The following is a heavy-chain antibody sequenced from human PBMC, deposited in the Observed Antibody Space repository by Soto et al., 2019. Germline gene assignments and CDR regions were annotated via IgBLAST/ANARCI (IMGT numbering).Heavy chain of an antibody. CDR3: ARDPKTSGGQHWAFNYFDS. J-gene: IGHJ4*02. Sequence: QVQLVESGGGVVQPGRSLRLSCAASGFSFSISPMHWVRQAPGKGPEWVALISYGGNNKFYADSVKGRFTISRDNSKSTLYLQVDSLRPEDAAVYYCARDPKTSGGQHWAFNYFDSWGQGTLVTVSS. CDR2: ISYGGNNK. V-gene: IGHV3-30-3*01. D-gene: IGHD7-27*01. CDR1: GFSFSISP.